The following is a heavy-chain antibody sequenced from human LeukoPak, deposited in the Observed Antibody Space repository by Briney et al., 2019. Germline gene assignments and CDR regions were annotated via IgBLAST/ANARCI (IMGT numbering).Heavy chain of an antibody. Sequence: KSPETLSLTCAVSGGSISSGGYSWSWIRQPPGKGLEWIAYVHSSGYTSYNPSLKSRVTISIDTSKNQFSLKLNSVTAADTAVYYCARVPNCGGDCYLIWFDPWGQGTLVTVSS. CDR3: ARVPNCGGDCYLIWFDP. V-gene: IGHV4-61*08. CDR2: VHSSGYT. J-gene: IGHJ5*02. CDR1: GGSISSGGYS. D-gene: IGHD2-21*02.